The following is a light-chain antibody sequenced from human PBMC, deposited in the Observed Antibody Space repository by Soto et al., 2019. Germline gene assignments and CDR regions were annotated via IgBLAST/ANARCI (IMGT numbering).Light chain of an antibody. J-gene: IGKJ1*01. Sequence: EIVMTQSPATLSVSPGERATLSCRASQSVSSNLAWYQQKPGQAPRLLIYGASTRATGIPARFSGSGSGTEFTLTISSLEPEDLAVYYCQQRSNWPRTFGQGTKVEIK. CDR1: QSVSSN. CDR2: GAS. V-gene: IGKV3-15*01. CDR3: QQRSNWPRT.